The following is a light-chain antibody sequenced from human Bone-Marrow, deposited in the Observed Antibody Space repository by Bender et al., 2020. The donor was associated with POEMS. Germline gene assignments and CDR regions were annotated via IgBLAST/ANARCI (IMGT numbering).Light chain of an antibody. CDR2: QDT. V-gene: IGLV3-25*03. CDR3: QSADSSGTQVV. CDR1: VLLKQY. Sequence: NELTQPPSVSVSPGQTARITCLGDVLLKQYVYLYQQKSGQAPVLALFQDTGRPSGSPARFSGSSSGTTVTLTINEVQSEDEAEYYCQSADSSGTQVVFGGGTKRTVL. J-gene: IGLJ2*01.